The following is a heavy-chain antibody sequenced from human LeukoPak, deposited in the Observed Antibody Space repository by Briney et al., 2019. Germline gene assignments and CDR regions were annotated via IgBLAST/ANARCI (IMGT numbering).Heavy chain of an antibody. CDR2: INHSGGT. D-gene: IGHD2-8*01. J-gene: IGHJ4*02. V-gene: IGHV4-34*01. Sequence: SETPSLTCAVYGGSFSGYYWSWIRQPPGKGLEWIGEINHSGGTNYNPSLKSRVTISVDTSKNQFSLKLSSVTAADTAVYYCASGYAFSPLDYWGQGTLVTVSS. CDR3: ASGYAFSPLDY. CDR1: GGSFSGYY.